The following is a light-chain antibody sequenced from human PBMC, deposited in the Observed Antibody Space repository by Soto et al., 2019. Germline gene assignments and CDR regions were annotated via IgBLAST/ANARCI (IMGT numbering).Light chain of an antibody. CDR1: SSNIGAGYD. CDR2: AYA. V-gene: IGLV1-40*01. Sequence: QSVLTQPPSVSGAPGQRVTISCNGSSSNIGAGYDVHWYQRLPGTAPKLLIYAYAKRPSGVPDRFSGSKSGTSASLAITGLQADDEGDYYCQSYDRSLSVLVVFGGGTKVTVL. CDR3: QSYDRSLSVLVV. J-gene: IGLJ2*01.